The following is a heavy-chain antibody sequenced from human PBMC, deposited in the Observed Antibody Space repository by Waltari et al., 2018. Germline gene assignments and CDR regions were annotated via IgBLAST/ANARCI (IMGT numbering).Heavy chain of an antibody. J-gene: IGHJ5*01. Sequence: QVRLVQSGAEVKKPGASGKVSCEASGYTFIDYDINWVRQGTGQGLEWMGWMNPKSGKSGSAQKFQGRVTMTRNTSISTVYMELTSLASEDTAVYYCARLFCLSSSCYRGWFDSWGQGSLVTVSS. CDR3: ARLFCLSSSCYRGWFDS. D-gene: IGHD2-2*02. V-gene: IGHV1-8*01. CDR2: MNPKSGKS. CDR1: GYTFIDYD.